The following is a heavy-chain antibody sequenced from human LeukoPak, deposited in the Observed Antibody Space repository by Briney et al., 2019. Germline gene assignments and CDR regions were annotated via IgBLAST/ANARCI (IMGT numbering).Heavy chain of an antibody. D-gene: IGHD3-22*01. CDR2: IYHSGST. Sequence: SETLSLTCAVSGGSISSSNWWSWVRQPPGKGLEWIGEIYHSGSTNYNPSLKSRVTISVDTSKNQFSLKLSSVTAADTAVYYCASEYYDSSGFTDYWGQGTLVTVSS. J-gene: IGHJ4*02. CDR3: ASEYYDSSGFTDY. CDR1: GGSISSSNW. V-gene: IGHV4-4*02.